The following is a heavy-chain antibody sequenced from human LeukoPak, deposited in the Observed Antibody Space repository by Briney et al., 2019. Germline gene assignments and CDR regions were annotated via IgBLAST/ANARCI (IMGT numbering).Heavy chain of an antibody. D-gene: IGHD6-6*01. J-gene: IGHJ4*02. V-gene: IGHV4-34*01. CDR2: INHSGST. CDR3: ARAPDSSFLQVAYKKRDYFDY. CDR1: GGSFSGYY. Sequence: SETLSLTCAVYGGSFSGYYWSWIRQPPGKGLEWIGEINHSGSTNYNPSLKSRVTIPVDTSKNQFSLKLSSVTAADTAVYYCARAPDSSFLQVAYKKRDYFDYWGQGTLVTVSS.